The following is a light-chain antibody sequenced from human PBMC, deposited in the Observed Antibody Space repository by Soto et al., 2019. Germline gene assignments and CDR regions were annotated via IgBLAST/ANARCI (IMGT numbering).Light chain of an antibody. J-gene: IGKJ1*01. CDR2: AAS. V-gene: IGKV1-39*01. CDR1: QSITSY. CDR3: QQTYGPPWT. Sequence: DIPMTQSPSSLSASVGDRVTITCRASQSITSYLNWYQQKPGKAPKLLIYAASSLQSGVPSRFSGSGSGTDFTLTISSLQPEDFATYYCQQTYGPPWTFGQGTKVEIK.